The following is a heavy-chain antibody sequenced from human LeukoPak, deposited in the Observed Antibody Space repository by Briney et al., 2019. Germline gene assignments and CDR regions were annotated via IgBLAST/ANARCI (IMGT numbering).Heavy chain of an antibody. V-gene: IGHV4-34*01. CDR3: ARHRRNYGGLRYFDY. D-gene: IGHD1-7*01. CDR2: INHSGST. CDR1: GGSFSGYY. J-gene: IGHJ4*02. Sequence: PSETLSLTCTVYGGSFSGYYWSWIRQPPGRGLEWIGEINHSGSTNYNPSLKSRVTISVDTSKNQFSLKLSSVTAADTAVYYCARHRRNYGGLRYFDYWGQGTLVTVSS.